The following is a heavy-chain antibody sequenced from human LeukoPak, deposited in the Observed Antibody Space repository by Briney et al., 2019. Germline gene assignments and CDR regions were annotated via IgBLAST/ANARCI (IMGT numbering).Heavy chain of an antibody. D-gene: IGHD4-23*01. CDR3: ARPSPGYGGKVDY. V-gene: IGHV3-48*01. CDR1: GFIFRSYH. J-gene: IGHJ4*02. Sequence: GGSLRLSCAGSGFIFRSYHMNWVRQAPGKGLEWVAFITSSSDTISYADSVKGRFTISRDNSKNTLYLQMNSLRAEDTAVYYCARPSPGYGGKVDYWGQGTLVTVSS. CDR2: ITSSSDTI.